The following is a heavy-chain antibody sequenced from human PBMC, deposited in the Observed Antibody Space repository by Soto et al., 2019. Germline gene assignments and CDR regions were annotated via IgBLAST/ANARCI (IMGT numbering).Heavy chain of an antibody. Sequence: XGSLRLSCAAAGVTLSDYYMSWIRQAPGKGLEWVSYISSSGSTIYYADSVKGRFTISRDNAKNSLYLQMNSLRAEDTAVYYCARGGVKYYYDSSGYPYWGQGTLVTVSS. D-gene: IGHD3-22*01. CDR1: GVTLSDYY. J-gene: IGHJ4*02. CDR3: ARGGVKYYYDSSGYPY. CDR2: ISSSGSTI. V-gene: IGHV3-11*01.